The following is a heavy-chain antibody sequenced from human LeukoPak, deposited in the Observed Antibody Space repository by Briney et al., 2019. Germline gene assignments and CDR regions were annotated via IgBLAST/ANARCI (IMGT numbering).Heavy chain of an antibody. CDR3: ATTISPQDAFDI. CDR2: FDPEDGET. D-gene: IGHD2-2*02. V-gene: IGHV1-24*01. Sequence: ASVKVSCKASGYTLTELSMHWVRQAPGKGLEWMGGFDPEDGETIYAQKFQGRVTMTEDTSTDTAYMELSSLRSEDTAVYYCATTISPQDAFDIWGQGTMVTVSS. CDR1: GYTLTELS. J-gene: IGHJ3*02.